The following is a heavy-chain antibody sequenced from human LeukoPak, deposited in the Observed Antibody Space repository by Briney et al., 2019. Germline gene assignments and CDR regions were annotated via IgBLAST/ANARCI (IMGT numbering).Heavy chain of an antibody. V-gene: IGHV3-74*03. CDR1: GFTFSRYW. J-gene: IGHJ4*02. D-gene: IGHD4/OR15-4a*01. Sequence: PGGSLRLSCAASGFTFSRYWMHWVRQAPGKGLVWVSGIHSDGSNTKYADSVKGRFTISRDNAKNTLDLQMNSLSAEHTAVYFCSCPWGDSTIFYSWGRGTLVASSS. CDR2: IHSDGSNT. CDR3: SCPWGDSTIFYS.